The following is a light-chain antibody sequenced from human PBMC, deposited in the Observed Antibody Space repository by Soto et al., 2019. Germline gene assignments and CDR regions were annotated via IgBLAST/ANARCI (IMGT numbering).Light chain of an antibody. CDR2: DDN. CDR1: SGSIASNY. V-gene: IGLV6-57*04. Sequence: NFMLTQPHSVSEPPGKTVTISCTRSSGSIASNYVQWYRQRPGSAPITVIYDDNQRPSGVPVRFSGSIDRSSNSASLTISGLKTEDEADYFCQSYDNNIHVIFGGGTKGTVL. CDR3: QSYDNNIHVI. J-gene: IGLJ2*01.